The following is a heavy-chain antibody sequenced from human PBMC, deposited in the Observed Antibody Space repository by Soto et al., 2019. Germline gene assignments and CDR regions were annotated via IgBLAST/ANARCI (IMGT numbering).Heavy chain of an antibody. V-gene: IGHV1-2*02. CDR2: INPKTGDT. J-gene: IGHJ5*02. CDR3: DS. CDR1: GYTFTGYY. Sequence: ASVKVSCKTSGYTFTGYYLNWVRQAPGRGLEWVGWINPKTGDTNNAQKFQGRVTMTTDTSISTGYMELSGLKSDDTAVYYFDSWGQGTPVTVSS.